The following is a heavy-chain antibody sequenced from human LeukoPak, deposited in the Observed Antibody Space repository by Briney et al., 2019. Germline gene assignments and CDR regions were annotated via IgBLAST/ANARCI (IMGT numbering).Heavy chain of an antibody. CDR3: AKDSIVVVPAARAEFDY. CDR1: GFTFSDYY. D-gene: IGHD2-2*01. J-gene: IGHJ4*02. V-gene: IGHV3-11*04. Sequence: GGSLRLSCAASGFTFSDYYMSWIRQAPGKGLEWVSYISSSGSTIYYADSVKGRFTISRDNSKNTLYLQMNSLRAEDTAVYYCAKDSIVVVPAARAEFDYWGQGTLVTVSS. CDR2: ISSSGSTI.